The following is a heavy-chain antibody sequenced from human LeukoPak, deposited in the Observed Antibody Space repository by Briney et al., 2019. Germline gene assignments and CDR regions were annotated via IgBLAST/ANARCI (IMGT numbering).Heavy chain of an antibody. Sequence: SETLSLTCTVSGGSISSYYWSWIRQPPGKGLEWIGYIYYSGSTNYNPSLKSRVTISVDTSKNQFSLELSSVTAADTAVYYCARASLLEWLLYGMDVWGQGTTVTVSS. J-gene: IGHJ6*02. CDR1: GGSISSYY. V-gene: IGHV4-59*01. D-gene: IGHD3-3*01. CDR3: ARASLLEWLLYGMDV. CDR2: IYYSGST.